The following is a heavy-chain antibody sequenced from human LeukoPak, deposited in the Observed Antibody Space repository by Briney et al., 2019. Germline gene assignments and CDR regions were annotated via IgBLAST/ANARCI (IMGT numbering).Heavy chain of an antibody. D-gene: IGHD1-1*01. CDR3: ASSGYNWNGDGGDWFDP. Sequence: ASVKVSCKASGYTFTGYYKHWVRQAPGQGLEWMGWINPNSGGTNYAQKFQGRVTMTRDTSISTAYMELSRLRSDDTAVYYCASSGYNWNGDGGDWFDPWGQETLVTVSS. V-gene: IGHV1-2*02. J-gene: IGHJ5*02. CDR1: GYTFTGYY. CDR2: INPNSGGT.